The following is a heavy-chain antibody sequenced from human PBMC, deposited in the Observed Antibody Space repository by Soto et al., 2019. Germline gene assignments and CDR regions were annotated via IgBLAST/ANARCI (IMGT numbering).Heavy chain of an antibody. D-gene: IGHD4-17*01. J-gene: IGHJ4*02. CDR3: ARESTVTTPTMYYFDY. Sequence: QVQLQESGPGLVKPSGTLSLTCAVSGGSISSSNWWSWVRQPPGKGLEWIGEIYHSGSTNYNPSLKRRVTISVDKSKNQFSLKLSSVTAADTAVYYCARESTVTTPTMYYFDYWGQGTLVTVSS. V-gene: IGHV4-4*02. CDR1: GGSISSSNW. CDR2: IYHSGST.